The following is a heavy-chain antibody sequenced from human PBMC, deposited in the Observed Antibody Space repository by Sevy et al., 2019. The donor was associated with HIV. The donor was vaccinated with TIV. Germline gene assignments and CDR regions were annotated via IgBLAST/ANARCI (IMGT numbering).Heavy chain of an antibody. D-gene: IGHD6-13*01. CDR3: ARASQQLVLLREYYFDY. CDR1: GFTFNIYS. CDR2: ISSSSSYI. J-gene: IGHJ4*02. V-gene: IGHV3-21*01. Sequence: GGSLRLSCAASGFTFNIYSMNWVRQAPGKGLEWVSSISSSSSYIYYADSLKGRFTVSRDNAKNSLYLQMNSLRAEATAVYYCARASQQLVLLREYYFDYWGQGTLVTVSS.